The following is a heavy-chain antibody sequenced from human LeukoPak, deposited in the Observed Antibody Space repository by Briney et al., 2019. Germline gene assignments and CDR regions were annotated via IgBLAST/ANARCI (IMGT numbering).Heavy chain of an antibody. J-gene: IGHJ4*02. D-gene: IGHD3-10*01. CDR2: INPKSGGT. CDR1: GYIFTDYY. Sequence: ASVKVSCKASGYIFTDYYLHWVRQAPGRGLEWMAWINPKSGGTKYAQKFEGRVTMTRDTSSSTAYMEVSRLRSDDTAVYYCARGGEYGTGSYYRGCFDYWGQGILVTVSS. V-gene: IGHV1-2*02. CDR3: ARGGEYGTGSYYRGCFDY.